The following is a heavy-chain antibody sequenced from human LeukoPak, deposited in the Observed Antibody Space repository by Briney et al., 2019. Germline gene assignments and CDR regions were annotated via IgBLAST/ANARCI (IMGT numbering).Heavy chain of an antibody. CDR1: GGSISNSNYF. CDR3: ARYSGRQDFDY. CDR2: ISYSGST. V-gene: IGHV4-39*01. D-gene: IGHD5-12*01. J-gene: IGHJ4*02. Sequence: PSETLSLTCTVSGGSISNSNYFWGWIRQPPGKGLEWIGSISYSGSTYCNPSLKSRVTISVDTSKNQFSLNLSSVTAADTAVYYCARYSGRQDFDYWGQGTLVTVSS.